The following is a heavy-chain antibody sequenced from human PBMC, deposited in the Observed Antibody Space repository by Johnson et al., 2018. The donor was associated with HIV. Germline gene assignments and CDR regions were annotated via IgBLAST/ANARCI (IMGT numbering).Heavy chain of an antibody. CDR2: ISSSSSTT. V-gene: IGHV3-11*04. CDR3: ARDQYSSDWVGGGDAFDI. Sequence: QVQLVESGGGLVKPGGSLRLSCAASGFSFSDYYMTWIRQAPGKGLEWVSYISSSSSTTYYADSVKGRFTIPRDNAKNALYLQMNSLRAEDTAVYYCARDQYSSDWVGGGDAFDIWGQGTMVTVSS. J-gene: IGHJ3*02. D-gene: IGHD6-19*01. CDR1: GFSFSDYY.